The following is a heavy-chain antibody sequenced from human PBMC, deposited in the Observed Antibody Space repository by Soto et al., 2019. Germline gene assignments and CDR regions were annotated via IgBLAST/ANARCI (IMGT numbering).Heavy chain of an antibody. J-gene: IGHJ6*02. CDR3: ARVSWREKYGMDV. CDR1: GFTFSDSY. Sequence: GALRLSYAAYGFTFSDSYMSWIRQAPGKGLEWISYITFSGNTVYYADSLKGRFTISRDNAKNSLYLQMNRLRAEDTAVYYCARVSWREKYGMDVWGQGTTVTVSS. V-gene: IGHV3-11*01. CDR2: ITFSGNTV.